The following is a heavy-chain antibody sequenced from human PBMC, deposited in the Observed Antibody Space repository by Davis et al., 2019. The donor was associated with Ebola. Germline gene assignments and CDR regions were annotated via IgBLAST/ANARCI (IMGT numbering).Heavy chain of an antibody. CDR3: ARTDYYDSSGYYYPFVDY. CDR2: ISGSGGST. J-gene: IGHJ4*02. Sequence: PGGSLRLSCAASGFTFSSYAMSWVRQAPGKGLEWVSAISGSGGSTYYADSVKGRFTISRDNSKNTLYLQMNSLRAEDTAVYYCARTDYYDSSGYYYPFVDYWGQGTLVTVSS. D-gene: IGHD3-22*01. V-gene: IGHV3-23*01. CDR1: GFTFSSYA.